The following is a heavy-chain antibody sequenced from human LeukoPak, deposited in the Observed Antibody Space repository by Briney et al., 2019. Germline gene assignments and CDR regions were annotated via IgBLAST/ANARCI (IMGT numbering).Heavy chain of an antibody. D-gene: IGHD3-16*01. V-gene: IGHV4-4*07. CDR3: ARDYGDASDI. CDR1: GGSISSYF. Sequence: SETLSLTCTGSGGSISSYFWSWIRQPAGKGLEGIGRISSSGSINYSPFLKTRVTLSVDTYKNQISLKLSSVTAADTAVDYCARDYGDASDIWGQGTMVTVS. J-gene: IGHJ3*02. CDR2: ISSSGSI.